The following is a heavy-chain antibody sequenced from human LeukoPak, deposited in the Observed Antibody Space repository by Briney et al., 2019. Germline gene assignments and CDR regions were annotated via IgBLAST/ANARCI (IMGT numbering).Heavy chain of an antibody. J-gene: IGHJ3*02. CDR1: GGSINNYY. CDR3: ARGRYCSADICSGGDAFDI. D-gene: IGHD2-15*01. Sequence: SETLSLTCTVSGGSINNYYWSWIRQPAGKGLEWIGRIYTRGSTNYNPSLKSRVTMSVDTSKSQFSLKLSSVTAADTAVYYCARGRYCSADICSGGDAFDIWGQGTMVSVSS. V-gene: IGHV4-4*07. CDR2: IYTRGST.